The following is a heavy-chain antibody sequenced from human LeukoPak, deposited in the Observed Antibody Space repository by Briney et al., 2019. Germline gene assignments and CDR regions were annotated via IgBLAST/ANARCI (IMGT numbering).Heavy chain of an antibody. CDR1: GYTFTSYG. J-gene: IGHJ4*02. Sequence: ASVKVSCKASGYTFTSYGISWVRQAPGQGLKWMGGIIPIFGTANYAQKFQGRVTITADKSTSTAYMELSSLRSEDTAVYYCARDHGGSYPYFDYWGQGTLVTVSS. CDR2: IIPIFGTA. D-gene: IGHD1-26*01. V-gene: IGHV1-69*06. CDR3: ARDHGGSYPYFDY.